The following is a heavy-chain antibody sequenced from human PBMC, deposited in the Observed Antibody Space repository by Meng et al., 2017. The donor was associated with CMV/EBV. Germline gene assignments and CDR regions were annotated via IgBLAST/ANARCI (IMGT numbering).Heavy chain of an antibody. J-gene: IGHJ6*02. V-gene: IGHV4-61*01. CDR1: GGSVSSGSYY. D-gene: IGHD3-3*01. Sequence: SETLSLTCTVSGGSVSSGSYYWSWIRQPPGKGLEWIGYIYYSGSTNYNPSLKSRVTISVDTSKNQFSLKLSSVTAADTAVYYCARGESSWSGYYLYYGMDVWGQGTTVTVSS. CDR3: ARGESSWSGYYLYYGMDV. CDR2: IYYSGST.